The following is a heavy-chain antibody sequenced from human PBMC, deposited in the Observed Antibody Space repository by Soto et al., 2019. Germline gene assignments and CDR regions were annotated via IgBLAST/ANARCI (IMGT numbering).Heavy chain of an antibody. Sequence: QVQLVESGGGVVQPGRSLRLSCAASGFTFSSYGMTWVRQAPGKGLEWVAVIWYDGSNKYYADSVKGRFTISRDNSKNTLYLQMNSLRAEDTAVYSCARPNSSGWSYLDYWGQGTLVTVSS. V-gene: IGHV3-33*01. J-gene: IGHJ4*02. D-gene: IGHD6-19*01. CDR1: GFTFSSYG. CDR3: ARPNSSGWSYLDY. CDR2: IWYDGSNK.